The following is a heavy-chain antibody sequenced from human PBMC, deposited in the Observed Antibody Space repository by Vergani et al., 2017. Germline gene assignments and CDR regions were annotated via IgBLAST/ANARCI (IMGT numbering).Heavy chain of an antibody. V-gene: IGHV4-34*01. CDR2: INHSGST. CDR1: GGSFSGYY. CDR3: ARLHRGDGAGWFDP. J-gene: IGHJ5*02. Sequence: QVQLQQWGAGLLKPSETLSLTCAVYGGSFSGYYWSWIRQPPGKGLEWIGEINHSGSTNYNPSLKSRVTISVDTSKNQFSLKLSSVTAADTAVYYCARLHRGDGAGWFDPWGQGTLVTVSS. D-gene: IGHD2-21*01.